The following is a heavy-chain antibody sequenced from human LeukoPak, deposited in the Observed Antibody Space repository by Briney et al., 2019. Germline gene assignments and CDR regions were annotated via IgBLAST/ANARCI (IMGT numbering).Heavy chain of an antibody. D-gene: IGHD3-22*01. CDR3: ARAPLAYYYDSSGYYFNWFDP. CDR1: GYTFTSYD. Sequence: ASVKVSCKASGYTFTSYDINWVRQATGQGLEWMGWMNPNSGNTGYAQKFQGRVTITRNTSISTAYMELSSLRSEDTAVYYCARAPLAYYYDSSGYYFNWFDPWGQGTLVTVSS. CDR2: MNPNSGNT. J-gene: IGHJ5*02. V-gene: IGHV1-8*03.